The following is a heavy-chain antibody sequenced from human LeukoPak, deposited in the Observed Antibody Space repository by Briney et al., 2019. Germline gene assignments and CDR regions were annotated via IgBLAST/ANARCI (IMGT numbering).Heavy chain of an antibody. CDR2: FKTKYHQV. CDR3: PRSVPDYTRFDY. D-gene: IGHD4-11*01. CDR1: GFSFSDQA. Sequence: PGGSLRLSCVASGFSFSDQALNWVRQAPGKGLEWVSTFKTKYHQVYYAESVRGGFTIATDNSRNTVFLQMNSLKADDTALYYCPRSVPDYTRFDYWGPGALVTVSS. V-gene: IGHV3-23*05. J-gene: IGHJ4*02.